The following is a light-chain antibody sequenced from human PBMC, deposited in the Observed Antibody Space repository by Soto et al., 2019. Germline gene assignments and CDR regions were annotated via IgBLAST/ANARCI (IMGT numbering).Light chain of an antibody. Sequence: QSVLTQPPSASGSPGQSVTISCTGTNNDVVVYNYVSWYQQYPGRAPKLMIYEVTKRPSGVPDRFSGSKSGNTASLTVSGLQAEDEADYYCSSYAASNNFYFVFGGGTKVTVL. V-gene: IGLV2-8*01. CDR2: EVT. J-gene: IGLJ3*02. CDR3: SSYAASNNFYFV. CDR1: NNDVVVYNY.